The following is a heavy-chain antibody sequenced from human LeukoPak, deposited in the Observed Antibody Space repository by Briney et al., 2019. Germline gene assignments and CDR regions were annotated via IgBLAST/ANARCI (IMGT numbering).Heavy chain of an antibody. CDR1: GVSISNSEW. V-gene: IGHV4-4*02. CDR2: IHRDGRT. CDR3: GETDIYFNPIDY. Sequence: PSGTLSLTCAVSGVSISNSEWWIWVRQPPGQGLEWIGEIHRDGRTRYNPSLQTRVTMLIDYSKNQISLEVTSVTAADTAIYYCGETDIYFNPIDYWGPGSLVTVSS. D-gene: IGHD3-9*01. J-gene: IGHJ4*02.